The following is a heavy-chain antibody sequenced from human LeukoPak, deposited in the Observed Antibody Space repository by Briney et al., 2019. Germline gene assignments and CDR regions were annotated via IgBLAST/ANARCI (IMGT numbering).Heavy chain of an antibody. CDR2: IRYDGSNK. CDR3: AKAIHSSSSGVVDY. CDR1: GFTFSNYA. D-gene: IGHD6-6*01. J-gene: IGHJ4*02. V-gene: IGHV3-30*02. Sequence: GGSLRLSCAASGFTFSNYAMHWVRQAPGKGLEGVTFIRYDGSNKYYAKSLKGRFTISRDNSKNTLYLQMSSLRAEDTAVYYCAKAIHSSSSGVVDYWGQGTLVTVSS.